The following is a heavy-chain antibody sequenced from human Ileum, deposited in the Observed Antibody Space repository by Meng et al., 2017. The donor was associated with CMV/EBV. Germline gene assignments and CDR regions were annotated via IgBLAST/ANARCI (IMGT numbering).Heavy chain of an antibody. CDR2: IYPGDSDT. CDR3: ARHSGAGTTPEY. CDR1: GYSFSIYW. Sequence: CKASGYSFSIYWIAWARHMPGKGLEWMGTIYPGDSDTKYSPSFQDQVTMSVDKSISTAYVQWVSLKASNSATYFCARHSGAGTTPEYWGQGTLVTVSS. V-gene: IGHV5-51*01. D-gene: IGHD4-11*01. J-gene: IGHJ4*02.